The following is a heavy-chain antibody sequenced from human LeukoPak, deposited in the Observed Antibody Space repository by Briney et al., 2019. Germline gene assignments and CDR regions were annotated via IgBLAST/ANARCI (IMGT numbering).Heavy chain of an antibody. V-gene: IGHV1-46*02. Sequence: GASVKVSCKASGYTFNSYGITWVRQAPGQGLEWMGIINPSGGSTSYAQKFQGRVTMTRDTSTSTVYMELSSLRSEDTAVYYCASGYYDSSGYHPPVYWGQGTLVTVSS. CDR3: ASGYYDSSGYHPPVY. CDR1: GYTFNSYG. D-gene: IGHD3-22*01. CDR2: INPSGGST. J-gene: IGHJ4*02.